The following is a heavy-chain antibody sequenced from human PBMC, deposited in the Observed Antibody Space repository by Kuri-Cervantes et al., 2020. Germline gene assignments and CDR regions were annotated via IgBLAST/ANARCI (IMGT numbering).Heavy chain of an antibody. V-gene: IGHV4-30-4*01. J-gene: IGHJ6*02. CDR2: IHHSGST. CDR3: ARHNWNYPSLYYYYGMDV. Sequence: SETLSLTCTVSGDSISSGDYYWSWIRQPPGKGLEWIGYIHHSGSTYYNPSIRSRVTISVDTSKNQFSLRLRSVTAADTAVYYCARHNWNYPSLYYYYGMDVWSQGSTVTVSS. D-gene: IGHD1-7*01. CDR1: GDSISSGDYY.